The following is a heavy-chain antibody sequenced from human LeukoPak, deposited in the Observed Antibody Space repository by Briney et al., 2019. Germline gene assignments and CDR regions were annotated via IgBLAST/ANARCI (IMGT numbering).Heavy chain of an antibody. D-gene: IGHD4-17*01. CDR1: GFSLSTGGMG. Sequence: SGPTLVKPTQTLTLTCTFSGFSLSTGGMGVSWIRQPPGKALEWLARIDWDDDKYYSTSLKTRLTISKDTSKNQVVLTMTNMDPVDTGTYYCARTYGDYSSYYYCYYLDVWGKGTTVTISS. CDR3: ARTYGDYSSYYYCYYLDV. J-gene: IGHJ6*03. CDR2: IDWDDDK. V-gene: IGHV2-70*11.